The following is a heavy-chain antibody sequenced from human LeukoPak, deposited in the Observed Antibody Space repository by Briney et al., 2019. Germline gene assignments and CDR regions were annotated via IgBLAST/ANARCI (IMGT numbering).Heavy chain of an antibody. CDR2: INHSGST. CDR1: GGSFSGYY. D-gene: IGHD4-17*01. V-gene: IGHV4-34*01. CDR3: ARGIWSTTLTAYYLDY. J-gene: IGHJ4*02. Sequence: SETLSLTCAVYGGSFSGYYWSWIRQPPGKGLEWIGEINHSGSTNYNPSLKSRVTISVDTSKNQFSLKLSSVTAADTAVYYCARGIWSTTLTAYYLDYWGQGTLVTVSS.